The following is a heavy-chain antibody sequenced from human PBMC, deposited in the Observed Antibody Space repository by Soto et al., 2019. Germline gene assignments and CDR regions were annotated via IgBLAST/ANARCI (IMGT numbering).Heavy chain of an antibody. CDR2: ISNNGAHT. CDR3: ARRGYGSRWPNVYLDV. J-gene: IGHJ6*03. CDR1: GFTFSNYE. V-gene: IGHV3-64*01. D-gene: IGHD6-13*01. Sequence: EAQLVESGGGWVQPGGSLRLSCAASGFTFSNYEMHWVRQAPGKGLEYVSGISNNGAHTDYAKSVKGRFTISRDNSENTLYLQMGSLRAADMALYYCARRGYGSRWPNVYLDVWGKGPTVTVSS.